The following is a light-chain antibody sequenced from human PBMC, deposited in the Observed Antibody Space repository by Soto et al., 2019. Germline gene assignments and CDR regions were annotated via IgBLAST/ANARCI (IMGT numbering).Light chain of an antibody. CDR1: RPNIGSNY. V-gene: IGLV2-14*01. CDR2: DVS. CDR3: SSYTSSSLYV. J-gene: IGLJ1*01. Sequence: QSVLTQPPSASGTPGQRVTISCSGSRPNIGSNYVYWYQQLPGKAPKLMIYDVSDRPSGVSNRFSGSKSGNTASLTISGLQAEDEADYYCSSYTSSSLYVFGTGTKLTVL.